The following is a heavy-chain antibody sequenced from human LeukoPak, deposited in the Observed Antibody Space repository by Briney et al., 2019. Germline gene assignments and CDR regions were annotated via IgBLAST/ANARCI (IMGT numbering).Heavy chain of an antibody. Sequence: ASVTVSFKASGYTFTVYYMHWVRQAPGQGLEWMGWINPNSGGTNYAQKFQGRVTMTRDTSISTAYMELSRLRSDDTAVYYCARDSQRSSLYYYGSGSSIRYWGQGTLVTVSS. V-gene: IGHV1-2*02. D-gene: IGHD3-10*01. CDR1: GYTFTVYY. CDR3: ARDSQRSSLYYYGSGSSIRY. J-gene: IGHJ4*02. CDR2: INPNSGGT.